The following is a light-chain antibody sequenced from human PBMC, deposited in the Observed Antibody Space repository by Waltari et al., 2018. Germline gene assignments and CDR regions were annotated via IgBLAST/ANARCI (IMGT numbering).Light chain of an antibody. Sequence: SYELTQPPSVSVSPGQTARITCSADVLPKQYAYWYQQKPGQAPVLVIYKDTERPSGITERFSGSTSVTTVTLTISGVQAEDEADYYCQSADFSGTYQDVVFGGGTKLTVL. V-gene: IGLV3-25*03. J-gene: IGLJ2*01. CDR1: VLPKQY. CDR2: KDT. CDR3: QSADFSGTYQDVV.